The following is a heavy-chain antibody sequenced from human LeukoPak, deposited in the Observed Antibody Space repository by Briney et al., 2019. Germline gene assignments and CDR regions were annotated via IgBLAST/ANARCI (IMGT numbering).Heavy chain of an antibody. Sequence: SQTLSLTCAISGDSVSNNSAAWNWIRQSPSRGLEWLGRTYYRSKWYNDYPVSVKSRVTINPDTSKNQFSLQLKSVTPEDTAVYYCARALAREGYYFDYWDQGILVTVSS. V-gene: IGHV6-1*01. CDR1: GDSVSNNSAA. J-gene: IGHJ4*02. CDR2: TYYRSKWYN. D-gene: IGHD3-16*01. CDR3: ARALAREGYYFDY.